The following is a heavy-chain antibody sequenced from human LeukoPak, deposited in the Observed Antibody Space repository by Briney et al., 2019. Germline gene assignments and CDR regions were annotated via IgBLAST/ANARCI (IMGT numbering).Heavy chain of an antibody. D-gene: IGHD5-24*01. CDR1: GYTFTGYY. Sequence: ASVKVSCKASGYTFTGYYMHWVRQAPGQGLEWMGWINPNSGGTNYAQKFQGRVTMTRDTSISTAYMELSRLRSDDTAAYYCARDEEDGYNSLFDYWGQGTLVTVSS. V-gene: IGHV1-2*02. CDR3: ARDEEDGYNSLFDY. CDR2: INPNSGGT. J-gene: IGHJ4*02.